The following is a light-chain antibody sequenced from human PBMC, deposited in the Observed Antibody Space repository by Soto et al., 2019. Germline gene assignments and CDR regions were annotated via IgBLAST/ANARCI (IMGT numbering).Light chain of an antibody. CDR2: RDS. V-gene: IGLV3-9*01. CDR1: NIGSKN. CDR3: QVWDSSIVV. Sequence: SYELTQPLSVSVALGQTARITCGGNNIGSKNVHWYQQKPGQAPVLVIYRDSNRPSGIPERFSGSNSGNTATLTISRAQAGDEADYYCQVWDSSIVVFGGGTKLTAL. J-gene: IGLJ2*01.